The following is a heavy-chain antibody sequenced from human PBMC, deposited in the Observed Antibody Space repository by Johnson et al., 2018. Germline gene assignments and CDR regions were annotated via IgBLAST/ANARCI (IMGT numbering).Heavy chain of an antibody. D-gene: IGHD6-19*01. Sequence: VQLVQSGGGVVQPGRSLRLSCAASGFTFSSYAMHWVRQAPGKGLEWVAVISYDGSNKYYADSEKGRFTIPRNNSKNTLYLQMNILRAEETAVYYCARGRIAVAGTVGYYYYYMDVWGKGTTVTVS. J-gene: IGHJ6*03. CDR1: GFTFSSYA. CDR2: ISYDGSNK. CDR3: ARGRIAVAGTVGYYYYYMDV. V-gene: IGHV3-30-3*01.